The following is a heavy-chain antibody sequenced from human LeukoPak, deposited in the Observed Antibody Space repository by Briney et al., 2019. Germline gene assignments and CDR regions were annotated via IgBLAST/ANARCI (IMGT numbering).Heavy chain of an antibody. CDR2: ISGSGGST. CDR1: GFTFSRYW. D-gene: IGHD1-7*01. Sequence: GGSLRLSCAASGFTFSRYWMSWVRQAPGKGLEWVSAISGSGGSTYYADSVKGRFTISRDNAKNTLYLQMNSLRAEDTAVYYCARGTKAFDYWGQGTLVTVSS. CDR3: ARGTKAFDY. V-gene: IGHV3-23*01. J-gene: IGHJ4*02.